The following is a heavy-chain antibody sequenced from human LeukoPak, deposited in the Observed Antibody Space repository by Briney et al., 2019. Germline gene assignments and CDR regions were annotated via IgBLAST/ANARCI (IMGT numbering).Heavy chain of an antibody. V-gene: IGHV4-34*01. CDR3: ASRAYGDSNYYYGMDV. CDR1: GGSFNGYY. Sequence: SETLSLTCALYGGSFNGYYWTWIRQPPGKGLEWIGETSHSGSTNYNPSLESRVSISVDTSKQQFSLKVTSVTAADTAVYYCASRAYGDSNYYYGMDVWGQGTTVTVSS. J-gene: IGHJ6*02. CDR2: TSHSGST. D-gene: IGHD4-17*01.